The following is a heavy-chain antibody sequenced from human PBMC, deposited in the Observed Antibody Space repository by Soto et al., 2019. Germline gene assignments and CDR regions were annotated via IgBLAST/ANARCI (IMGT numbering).Heavy chain of an antibody. V-gene: IGHV4-4*02. CDR1: SGSISSSNW. Sequence: QVQLQESGPGLVKPSGTLSLTCAVSSGSISSSNWWSWVRQPPGKGLEWIGEIYHSGSTNYNPSLKCRVTISVDESKNQFSLKLSSVTAADTAVYYCASNRRDFWSGYYEAYWGQGTLVTVSS. J-gene: IGHJ4*02. D-gene: IGHD3-3*01. CDR2: IYHSGST. CDR3: ASNRRDFWSGYYEAY.